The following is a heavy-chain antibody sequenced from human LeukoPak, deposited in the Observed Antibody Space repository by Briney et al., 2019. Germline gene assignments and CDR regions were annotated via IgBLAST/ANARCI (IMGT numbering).Heavy chain of an antibody. CDR2: IHPDGSTT. V-gene: IGHV3-74*01. Sequence: GGSLRLSCAASGFTFRSYWMHWIRHVPGKGLVWVSRIHPDGSTTNYADSVKGRFTISRDNAKNTLHLQMNSLRAEDTAVYYCARARSGSSYDAFDIWGQGTMVTVSS. D-gene: IGHD1-26*01. CDR1: GFTFRSYW. J-gene: IGHJ3*02. CDR3: ARARSGSSYDAFDI.